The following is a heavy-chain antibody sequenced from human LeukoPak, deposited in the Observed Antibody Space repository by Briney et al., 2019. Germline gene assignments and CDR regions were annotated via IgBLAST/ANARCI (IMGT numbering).Heavy chain of an antibody. J-gene: IGHJ5*02. CDR2: IYYSRST. V-gene: IGHV4-30-4*01. Sequence: SETLSLTCTVSGASISSGGYYWNWIRQPPGKGLEWIGYIYYSRSTSYSPSLKSRLTISVDTSKNQFSLRLSSVTAADTAVYYCTRLSHVAGASKVSWFDPWGQGTLVTVSS. D-gene: IGHD1-26*01. CDR1: GASISSGGYY. CDR3: TRLSHVAGASKVSWFDP.